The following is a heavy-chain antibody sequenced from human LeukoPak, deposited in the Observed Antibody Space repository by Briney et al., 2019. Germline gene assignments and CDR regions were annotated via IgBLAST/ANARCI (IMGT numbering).Heavy chain of an antibody. CDR1: GFTFGDYA. J-gene: IGHJ4*02. V-gene: IGHV3-49*03. CDR3: AKGGPHYGSGSYYAFDY. D-gene: IGHD3-10*01. Sequence: GGSLRLSCTASGFTFGDYAMSWFRQAPGKGLEWVGFIRSKAYGGTTEYAASVKGRFTISRDDSKSIAYLQMNSLRAEDTAVYYCAKGGPHYGSGSYYAFDYWGQGTLVTVSS. CDR2: IRSKAYGGTT.